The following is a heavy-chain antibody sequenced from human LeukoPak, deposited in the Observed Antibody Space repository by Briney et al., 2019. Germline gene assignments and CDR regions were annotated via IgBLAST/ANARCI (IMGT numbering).Heavy chain of an antibody. CDR2: IRSDGSTK. CDR1: GFTFSNYG. CDR3: ARGINDCSSTSCYSLYYYYYYMDV. Sequence: PGGSLRLSCAASGFTFSNYGMHWVRQAPGKGLEWVAFIRSDGSTKYYADSVKGRFTISRDNSKDTLYLQMNGLRAEDTAVYYCARGINDCSSTSCYSLYYYYYYMDVWGKGTTVTVSS. J-gene: IGHJ6*03. D-gene: IGHD2-2*01. V-gene: IGHV3-30*02.